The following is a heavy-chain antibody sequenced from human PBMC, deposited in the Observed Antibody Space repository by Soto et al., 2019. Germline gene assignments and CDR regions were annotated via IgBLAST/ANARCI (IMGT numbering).Heavy chain of an antibody. CDR3: TRETNRFDC. CDR2: IHPSGGST. J-gene: IGHJ4*02. V-gene: IGHV1-46*01. D-gene: IGHD2-8*01. CDR1: GYTFTDQY. Sequence: ASVKVSCKASGYTFTDQYIHWERQAPGQGLEWMGMIHPSGGSTTYAQIFQGRVSMTMDTSTTTVYMDLSSLKSADTAMYYCTRETNRFDCWGRGTLVTASS.